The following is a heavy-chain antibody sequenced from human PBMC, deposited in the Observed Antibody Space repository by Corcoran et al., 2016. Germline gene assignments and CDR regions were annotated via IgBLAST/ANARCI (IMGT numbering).Heavy chain of an antibody. Sequence: QVQLVQSGAEVKKPGASVKVSCKASGYTFTSYYMHWVRQAPGQGLEWMGIINPSGGSTSYAQKFQGRVTMTRDTSTSTVYMELSSLRSEDTAVYYCARSPARHIVVVTALDDAFDIWGQGTMVTVSS. J-gene: IGHJ3*02. CDR1: GYTFTSYY. D-gene: IGHD2-21*02. V-gene: IGHV1-46*01. CDR3: ARSPARHIVVVTALDDAFDI. CDR2: INPSGGST.